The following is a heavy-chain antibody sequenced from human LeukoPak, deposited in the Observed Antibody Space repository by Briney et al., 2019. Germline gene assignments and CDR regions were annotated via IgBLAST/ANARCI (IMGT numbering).Heavy chain of an antibody. Sequence: GASVKVSCKVSGYTLTEISMHWVRQAPGKGLEWMGGFDPEDGETIYAQKFQGRVTMTEDTSTDTASMELSSLRSEDTAVYYCATEGVFDIVVIPAASDAFDSWGQGTMVTVSS. J-gene: IGHJ3*02. CDR1: GYTLTEIS. D-gene: IGHD2-2*01. CDR3: ATEGVFDIVVIPAASDAFDS. V-gene: IGHV1-24*01. CDR2: FDPEDGET.